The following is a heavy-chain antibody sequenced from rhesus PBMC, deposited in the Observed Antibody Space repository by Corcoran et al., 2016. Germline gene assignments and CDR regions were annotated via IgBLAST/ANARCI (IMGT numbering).Heavy chain of an antibody. Sequence: QVQLQESGPGVVKPSETLSLTCAVSGYSISSGYDWSWIRQPPGKGLEWIGYIYGSSGSTNYNPSLKNRVTMSKDTSTNQFSLKLSSVTAADTAVYYCARDRTTVGYFDYWGQGVLVTVSS. CDR3: ARDRTTVGYFDY. CDR1: GYSISSGYD. V-gene: IGHV4-76*01. J-gene: IGHJ4*01. D-gene: IGHD4-29*01. CDR2: IYGSSGST.